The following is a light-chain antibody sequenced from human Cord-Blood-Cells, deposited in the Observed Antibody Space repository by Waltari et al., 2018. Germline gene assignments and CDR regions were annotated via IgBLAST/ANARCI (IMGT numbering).Light chain of an antibody. CDR1: QSVSSY. CDR2: DAS. J-gene: IGKJ4*01. CDR3: QQRSNWPGT. Sequence: EIVLTQSPATLSLSPGERATLSCRASQSVSSYLAWYQQNPGQAPRLLIYDASNRATGIPARFSGSGSGTDFTLTISSLEPEDFAVYYCQQRSNWPGTFGGGTKVEIK. V-gene: IGKV3-11*01.